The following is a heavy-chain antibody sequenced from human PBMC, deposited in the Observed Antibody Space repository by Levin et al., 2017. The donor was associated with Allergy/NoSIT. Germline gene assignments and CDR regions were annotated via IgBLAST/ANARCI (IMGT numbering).Heavy chain of an antibody. J-gene: IGHJ4*02. D-gene: IGHD4-17*01. CDR3: AKDPTTGIQGYFDC. CDR1: GFTFSNYA. CDR2: ISDSGETT. V-gene: IGHV3-23*01. Sequence: GGSLRLSCAASGFTFSNYAMTWVRQAPGKGLQWVSVISDSGETTYYANSVKGRFTISRDNSKNTLYLQMNSLRADDTAVYYCAKDPTTGIQGYFDCWGQGTLVTVSA.